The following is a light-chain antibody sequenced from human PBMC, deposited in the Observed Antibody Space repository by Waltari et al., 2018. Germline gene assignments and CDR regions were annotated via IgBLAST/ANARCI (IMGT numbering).Light chain of an antibody. V-gene: IGKV4-1*01. CDR2: WAS. Sequence: DIVMTPSPDSLAVSLGERATINCKASQTILSSSNNKNALAWYQQKPGHPPKLLIYWASTRTSGVPDRFSGRGSETDFTLTISRLQADDVAVYYCQQYYSPPLTFGGGTKVEIK. CDR1: QTILSSSNNKNA. CDR3: QQYYSPPLT. J-gene: IGKJ4*01.